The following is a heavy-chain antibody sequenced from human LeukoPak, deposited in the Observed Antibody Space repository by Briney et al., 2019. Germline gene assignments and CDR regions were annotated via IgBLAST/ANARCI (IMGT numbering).Heavy chain of an antibody. J-gene: IGHJ4*02. CDR1: GYTYTSYD. V-gene: IGHV1-8*03. CDR3: AGDMVRGVILRRVLEY. CDR2: MNPNSGNT. D-gene: IGHD3-10*01. Sequence: GASVKVSCKASGYTYTSYDINWVRQATGQGLEWMGWMNPNSGNTGYAQKFQGRVTITRNTSISTAYMELSSLRSEDTAVYYCAGDMVRGVILRRVLEYWRQGTLVTVSS.